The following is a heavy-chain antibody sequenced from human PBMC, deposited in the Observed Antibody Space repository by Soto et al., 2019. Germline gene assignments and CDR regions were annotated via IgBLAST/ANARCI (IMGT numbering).Heavy chain of an antibody. CDR2: IYYSGST. D-gene: IGHD3-10*01. V-gene: IGHV4-59*02. CDR1: GGSVSSYY. J-gene: IGHJ4*02. Sequence: QVQLQESGPGLVEPSETLSLTCTVSGGSVSSYYWSWIRQPPGKGLEWIGYIYYSGSTNYNPSLKSRVTISVDTPRNQFSLKLSSVTAADTAVYYCARAGAKDPHFDYWGQGTLVTVSS. CDR3: ARAGAKDPHFDY.